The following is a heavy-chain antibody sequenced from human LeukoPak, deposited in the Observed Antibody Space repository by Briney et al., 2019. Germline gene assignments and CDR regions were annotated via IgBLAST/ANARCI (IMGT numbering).Heavy chain of an antibody. D-gene: IGHD1-7*01. J-gene: IGHJ3*02. V-gene: IGHV1-18*01. CDR2: IGATNDRA. CDR1: GYTFSTYG. CDR3: ARDWNYGNKVDVFDI. Sequence: GASVKVSCKASGYTFSTYGISWVRQAPGQGLEWMGWIGATNDRARYLQKLQGRVTMTTDTSTNTIYMELRSLRSDDTAVYYCARDWNYGNKVDVFDIWGQGTMVTVSS.